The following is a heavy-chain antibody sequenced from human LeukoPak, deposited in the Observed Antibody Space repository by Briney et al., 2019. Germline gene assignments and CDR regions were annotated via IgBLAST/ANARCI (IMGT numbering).Heavy chain of an antibody. Sequence: GGSLRLSCAASGFTVSSNYMSWVRQAPGKGLEWVSVIYSGGSTYYADSVKGRFTISRDKSKNTLYLQMTSLRAEDTAVYYCARVYKWLVLTFYYYYMDVWGKGTTVTVSS. D-gene: IGHD6-19*01. CDR1: GFTVSSNY. J-gene: IGHJ6*03. CDR2: IYSGGST. CDR3: ARVYKWLVLTFYYYYMDV. V-gene: IGHV3-53*01.